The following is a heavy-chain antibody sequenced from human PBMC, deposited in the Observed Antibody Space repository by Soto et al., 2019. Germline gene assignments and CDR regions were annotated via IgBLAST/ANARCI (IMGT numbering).Heavy chain of an antibody. CDR2: ISGSGGST. Sequence: GGSLRLSCAASGFTFSSYAMSWVRQAPGKGLEWVSAISGSGGSTYYADSVKGRFTISRDNSKNTLYLQMNSLRAEDTAVYYCAKVDRSGSSWVSHFDYWGQGTLVTVSS. CDR3: AKVDRSGSSWVSHFDY. CDR1: GFTFSSYA. J-gene: IGHJ4*02. V-gene: IGHV3-23*01. D-gene: IGHD6-13*01.